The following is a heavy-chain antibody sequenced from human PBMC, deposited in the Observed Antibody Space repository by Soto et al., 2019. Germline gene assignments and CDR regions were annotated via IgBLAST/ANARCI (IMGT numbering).Heavy chain of an antibody. Sequence: QVQLVQSGAEVKKPGSSVKVSCKASGGTFSSYAISWVRQAPGQGLEWMGGIIPISGTAIYAQKFQGRVTITADESTSTAYMELSSLRSEDTALYYCERGAIKYYYGSGSSSIQTYNWFDPWGQGTLFTVSS. CDR1: GGTFSSYA. J-gene: IGHJ5*02. V-gene: IGHV1-69*01. D-gene: IGHD3-10*01. CDR3: ERGAIKYYYGSGSSSIQTYNWFDP. CDR2: IIPISGTA.